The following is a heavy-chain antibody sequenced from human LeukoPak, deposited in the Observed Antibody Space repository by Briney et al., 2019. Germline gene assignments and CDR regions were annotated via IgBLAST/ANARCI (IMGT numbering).Heavy chain of an antibody. V-gene: IGHV3-33*01. CDR1: GFTFSDYG. D-gene: IGHD2-15*01. CDR2: IWYDGGKK. CDR3: VRYCNGGSCYRAAFDV. Sequence: RSLRLSCAASGFTFSDYGMYWVRQAPGKGLEWVALIWYDGGKKYYTDSVRGRFTISRDNSKNTLYLQMDSLRVEDTAVYYCVRYCNGGSCYRAAFDVWGPGTKVTVSS. J-gene: IGHJ3*01.